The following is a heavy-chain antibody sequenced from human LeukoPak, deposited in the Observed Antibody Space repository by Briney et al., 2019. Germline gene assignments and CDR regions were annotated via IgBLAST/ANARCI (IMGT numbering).Heavy chain of an antibody. D-gene: IGHD2-2*01. CDR3: SVHCISSTCYDYYYRINV. CDR2: IQSNADGGTT. CDR1: GFTFRSAW. V-gene: IGHV3-15*01. J-gene: IGHJ6*02. Sequence: GGSLRLSCAVSGFTFRSAWMSWVRQAPGKGLEWVGRIQSNADGGTTDYAAPVKGRFTISRDDSKNTLFLQMNSLKTEDTAVYYCSVHCISSTCYDYYYRINVWGRGTTVTVSS.